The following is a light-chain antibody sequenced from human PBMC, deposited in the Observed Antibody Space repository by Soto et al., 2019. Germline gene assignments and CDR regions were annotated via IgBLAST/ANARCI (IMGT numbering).Light chain of an antibody. CDR1: SSDVGSSNF. Sequence: QSALTQPASVSGSPRQSITISCTGGSSDVGSSNFVSWYQQHPGKAPKLIIYEGTRRPSGVSGRFSGSKSGNMASLTISGLQAEDEADYYCCSFPGSSTFYLFGTGTKVTVL. CDR3: CSFPGSSTFYL. CDR2: EGT. J-gene: IGLJ1*01. V-gene: IGLV2-23*01.